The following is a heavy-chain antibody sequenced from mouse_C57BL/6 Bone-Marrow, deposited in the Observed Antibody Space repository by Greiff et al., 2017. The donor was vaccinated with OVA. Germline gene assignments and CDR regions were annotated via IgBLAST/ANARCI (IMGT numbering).Heavy chain of an antibody. Sequence: VQLQQSGAELARPGASVRMSCKASGYTFTSYTMHWVKQRPGQGLEWIGYINPSSGYTKYNQKFKDKATLTADKSSSTAYMQLSSLTSEDSSVYYCAHYYGSSYWFAYWGQGTLVTVSA. CDR3: AHYYGSSYWFAY. CDR1: GYTFTSYT. D-gene: IGHD1-1*01. J-gene: IGHJ3*01. CDR2: INPSSGYT. V-gene: IGHV1-4*01.